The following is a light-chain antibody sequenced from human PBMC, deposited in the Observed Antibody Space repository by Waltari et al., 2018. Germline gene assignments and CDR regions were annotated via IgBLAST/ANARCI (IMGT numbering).Light chain of an antibody. J-gene: IGLJ3*02. Sequence: QSVLTQPPSVSAAPGQKVTISCSGSSSTIGNNDVSWYQQLPGAAPKLLIYDSQTRPSGSPDRFSGSTSGAAATLGITGLQTGDEADYYCGTWDSSLSAWVFGGGTKLTVL. V-gene: IGLV1-51*01. CDR2: DSQ. CDR1: SSTIGNND. CDR3: GTWDSSLSAWV.